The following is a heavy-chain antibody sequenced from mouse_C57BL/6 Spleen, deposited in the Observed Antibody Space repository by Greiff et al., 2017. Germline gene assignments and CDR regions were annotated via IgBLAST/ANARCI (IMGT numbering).Heavy chain of an antibody. Sequence: QVQLQQPGAELVKPGASVKLSCKASGYTFTSYWMHWVKQRPGQGLEWIGMIHPNSGSTNYNEKFKSKATLTVDKSSSTAYMQLSSLTSEDSAVYYCATAIYYVPLYCYFDFWGTGTTVTVSS. CDR1: GYTFTSYW. CDR2: IHPNSGST. V-gene: IGHV1-64*01. D-gene: IGHD2-1*01. J-gene: IGHJ1*03. CDR3: ATAIYYVPLYCYFDF.